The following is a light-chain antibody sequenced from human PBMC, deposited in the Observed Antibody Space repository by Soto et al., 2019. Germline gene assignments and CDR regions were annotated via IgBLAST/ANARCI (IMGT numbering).Light chain of an antibody. CDR3: QQYYINPFT. Sequence: DIVMTQSPDSLAVSLGERATINCKSSQNILYSSNNKNHLAWYQQKPGQPPQLLIYWASTRESGVPDRFSGSGSGTELTRTISSLQAEDVAVYYGQQYYINPFTFGPGTKVDIK. V-gene: IGKV4-1*01. CDR1: QNILYSSNNKNH. CDR2: WAS. J-gene: IGKJ3*01.